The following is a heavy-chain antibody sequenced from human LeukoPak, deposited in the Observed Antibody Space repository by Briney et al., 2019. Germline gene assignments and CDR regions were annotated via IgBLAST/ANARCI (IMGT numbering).Heavy chain of an antibody. CDR2: IFYSGST. CDR1: GDSFTRSDYH. D-gene: IGHD3-16*01. Sequence: SETLSLTCTVSGDSFTRSDYHWAWVRQPPGKRLEWIGNIFYSGSTYYNPSLKSRVTMSLDTSKNQFSLKLSSVTAADTAVYYRARDYGTGPTPPRFDYWGQGTLITVSS. V-gene: IGHV4-39*07. CDR3: ARDYGTGPTPPRFDY. J-gene: IGHJ4*02.